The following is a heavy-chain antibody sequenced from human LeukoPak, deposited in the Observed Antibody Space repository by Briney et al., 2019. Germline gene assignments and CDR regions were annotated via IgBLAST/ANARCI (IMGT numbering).Heavy chain of an antibody. V-gene: IGHV1-8*03. Sequence: ASVKVSCKASGYTFTSYDINWVRQATGQGLEWMGWINPNSGNTGYAQKFQGRVTITRNTSISTAYMELSSLRSEDTAVYYCARVTVDVPPTQIWFDPWGQGTLVTVSS. J-gene: IGHJ5*02. D-gene: IGHD2-15*01. CDR3: ARVTVDVPPTQIWFDP. CDR1: GYTFTSYD. CDR2: INPNSGNT.